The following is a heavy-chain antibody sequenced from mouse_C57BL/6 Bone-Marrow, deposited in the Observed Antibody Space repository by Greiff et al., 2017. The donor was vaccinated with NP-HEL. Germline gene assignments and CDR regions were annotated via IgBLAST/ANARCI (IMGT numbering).Heavy chain of an antibody. CDR3: ARLRRGFDY. CDR1: GFTFSDYY. D-gene: IGHD2-12*01. J-gene: IGHJ2*01. Sequence: EVMLVESEGGLVQPGSSMKLSCTASGFTFSDYYMAWVRQVPEKGLEWVANINYDGSSTYYLDSLKSRFIISRDNAKNILYLQMSSLKSEDTATYYCARLRRGFDYWGQGTTLTVSS. CDR2: INYDGSST. V-gene: IGHV5-16*01.